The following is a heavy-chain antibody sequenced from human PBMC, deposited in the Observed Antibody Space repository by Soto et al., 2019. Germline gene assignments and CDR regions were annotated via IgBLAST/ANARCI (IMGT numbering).Heavy chain of an antibody. Sequence: LRLSCAASGFTFSSYAMHWVRQAPGKGLEWVAVISYDGSNKYYADSVKGRFTISRDNSKNTLYLQMNSLRAEDTAVYYCARVSEAVAPEHYYYGMDVWGQGTTVTVSS. CDR2: ISYDGSNK. CDR1: GFTFSSYA. D-gene: IGHD6-19*01. V-gene: IGHV3-30-3*01. CDR3: ARVSEAVAPEHYYYGMDV. J-gene: IGHJ6*02.